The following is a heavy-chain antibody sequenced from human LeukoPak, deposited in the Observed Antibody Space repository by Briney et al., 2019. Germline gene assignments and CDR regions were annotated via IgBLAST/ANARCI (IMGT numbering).Heavy chain of an antibody. V-gene: IGHV7-4-1*02. J-gene: IGHJ4*02. CDR3: ARAYQRLGELSLPDY. Sequence: ASVKVSCKASGYTFTSYAMNWVRQAPGQGLEWMGWINPNTGNPSYAQGLTGRFVFSLDTSVSTAYLQITSLKADDTAVYYCARAYQRLGELSLPDYWGQGTLVTVSS. CDR1: GYTFTSYA. D-gene: IGHD3-16*02. CDR2: INPNTGNP.